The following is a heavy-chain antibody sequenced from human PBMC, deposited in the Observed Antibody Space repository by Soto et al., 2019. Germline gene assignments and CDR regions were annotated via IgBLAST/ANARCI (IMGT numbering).Heavy chain of an antibody. CDR3: AKDLYDTGQYYSAMDV. Sequence: EVQLVESGGVVVQPGGSLRLSCAASGFTFDDYTMHWVRQAPGKGLEWVSLINWDGSSTYYADSVKGRFTIARDDSKHSLYLQMNSLRTEDTALYYCAKDLYDTGQYYSAMDVWGQGTTVTVSS. CDR2: INWDGSST. V-gene: IGHV3-43*01. CDR1: GFTFDDYT. D-gene: IGHD3-22*01. J-gene: IGHJ6*02.